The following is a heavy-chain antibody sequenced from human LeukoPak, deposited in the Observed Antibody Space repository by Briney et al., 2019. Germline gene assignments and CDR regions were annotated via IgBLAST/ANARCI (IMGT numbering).Heavy chain of an antibody. V-gene: IGHV4-4*02. D-gene: IGHD2-2*01. CDR3: SYQLLAHQGSYFDY. J-gene: IGHJ4*02. CDR2: IYHSGST. CDR1: GGSISSSNW. Sequence: SGTLSLTCAVSGGSISSSNWWSWVRQPPGKGLEWIGEIYHSGSTNYNPSLKSRVTISVDKSKNQFSLKLSSVTAADTAVYYCSYQLLAHQGSYFDYWGQGTLVTVSS.